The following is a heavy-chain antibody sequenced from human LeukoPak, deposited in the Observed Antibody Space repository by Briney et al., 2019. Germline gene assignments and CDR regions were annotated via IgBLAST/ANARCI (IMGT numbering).Heavy chain of an antibody. CDR1: GYSINSGYY. CDR3: ARVLTGTTDY. CDR2: LYHSGGT. D-gene: IGHD1-20*01. Sequence: SETLSLTCAVSGYSINSGYYWGWIRQPPGRGLEWIGNLYHSGGTYYNPSLKSRVTISVDTSKNQFSLKLTSVTAADTAAYYCARVLTGTTDYWGQGILVTVSS. V-gene: IGHV4-38-2*01. J-gene: IGHJ4*02.